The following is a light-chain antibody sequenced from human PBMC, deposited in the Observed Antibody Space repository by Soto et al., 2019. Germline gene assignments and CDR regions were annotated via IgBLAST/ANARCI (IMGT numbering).Light chain of an antibody. V-gene: IGLV2-14*01. J-gene: IGLJ1*01. CDR2: EVS. CDR1: SSDVGGNKY. Sequence: QSALTQPASVSGSPGQSLTISCTGSSSDVGGNKYVSWYQHHPGKAPELTIFEVSIRPSEVSDRFSGSKSGNTASLTISGLQAEDEAHYYCISYTGDSSPYVFGTGTKLTVL. CDR3: ISYTGDSSPYV.